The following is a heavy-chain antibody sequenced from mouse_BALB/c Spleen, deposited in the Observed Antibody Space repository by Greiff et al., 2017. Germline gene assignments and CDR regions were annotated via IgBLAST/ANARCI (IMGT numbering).Heavy chain of an antibody. V-gene: IGHV1S81*02. CDR3: AREGITTESAWFAY. CDR2: INPSNGRT. Sequence: QQSCKASGYTFTSYWMHWVKQRPGQGLEWIGEINPSNGRTNYNEKFKSKATLTVDKSSSTAYMQLSSLTSEDSAVYYCAREGITTESAWFAYWGQGTLVTVSA. J-gene: IGHJ3*01. CDR1: GYTFTSYW. D-gene: IGHD1-1*01.